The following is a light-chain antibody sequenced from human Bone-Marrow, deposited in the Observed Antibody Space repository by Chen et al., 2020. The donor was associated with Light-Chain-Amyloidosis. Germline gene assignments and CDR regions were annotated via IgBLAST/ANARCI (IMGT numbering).Light chain of an antibody. V-gene: IGLV3-25*03. CDR3: QSADSSGTYEVI. CDR2: RDP. CDR1: DLPTKY. Sequence: SYELTQPPSVSVSPGQTARITCSGDDLPTKYAYWYQQKPGQAPVLVIHRDPERPSGISERFSGASSGTTATLTISGVQAEDEAAYHCQSADSSGTYEVIFGGGTKLTVL. J-gene: IGLJ2*01.